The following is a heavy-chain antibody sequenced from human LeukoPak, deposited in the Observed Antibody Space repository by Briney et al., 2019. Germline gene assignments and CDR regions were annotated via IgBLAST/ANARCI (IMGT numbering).Heavy chain of an antibody. J-gene: IGHJ4*02. CDR1: GYSFTSYW. CDR3: ARGYYGSGSYSYFDY. Sequence: GEFLKISCKGSGYSFTSYWIGWVRQMPGKGLEWMGIIYPGDSDTRYSPSFQGQVTISADKSISTAYLQWSSLKASDTAMYYCARGYYGSGSYSYFDYWGQGTLVTVSS. D-gene: IGHD3-10*01. V-gene: IGHV5-51*01. CDR2: IYPGDSDT.